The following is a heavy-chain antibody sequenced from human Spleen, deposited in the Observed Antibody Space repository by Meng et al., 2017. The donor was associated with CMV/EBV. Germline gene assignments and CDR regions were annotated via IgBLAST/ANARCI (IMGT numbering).Heavy chain of an antibody. CDR2: IYYSGNT. D-gene: IGHD3-16*01. V-gene: IGHV4-59*01. CDR3: ARDGRSGGLEG. Sequence: SETLSLTCSVPDGSISSYYWNWIRQPPGKGLEWIGYIYYSGNTNHNPSLKSRVTISVDRSKNQVSLKLSSVTAADTAVYYCARDGRSGGLEGWGQGTLVTVSS. CDR1: DGSISSYY. J-gene: IGHJ4*02.